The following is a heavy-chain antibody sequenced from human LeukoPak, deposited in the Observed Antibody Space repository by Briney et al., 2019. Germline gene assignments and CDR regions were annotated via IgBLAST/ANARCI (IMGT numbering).Heavy chain of an antibody. CDR3: TTFPGAVAPEGNY. CDR1: RFTFSGAA. V-gene: IGHV3-73*01. J-gene: IGHJ4*02. CDR2: IRTKPNNYAT. D-gene: IGHD2-15*01. Sequence: GGSLRLSCAASRFTFSGAAIHSVRPPSGKGREWVGRIRTKPNNYATAYAASVQGRFTISRDDSKNTAYLQLSSLRTEDTALYYCTTFPGAVAPEGNYWGQGTLVSVSS.